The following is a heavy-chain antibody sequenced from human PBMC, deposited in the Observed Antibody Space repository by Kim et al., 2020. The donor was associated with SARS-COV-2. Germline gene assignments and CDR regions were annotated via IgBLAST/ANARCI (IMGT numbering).Heavy chain of an antibody. J-gene: IGHJ3*02. CDR2: INHSGST. CDR1: GGSFSGYY. D-gene: IGHD3-3*01. CDR3: ATRITIFGVVHDAFDI. Sequence: SETLSLTCAVYGGSFSGYYWSWIRQRPGKGLEWIGEINHSGSTNYNPSLKSRVTISVDTSKNQFSLKLSSVTAADTAVYYCATRITIFGVVHDAFDIWGQGTMVTVSS. V-gene: IGHV4-34*01.